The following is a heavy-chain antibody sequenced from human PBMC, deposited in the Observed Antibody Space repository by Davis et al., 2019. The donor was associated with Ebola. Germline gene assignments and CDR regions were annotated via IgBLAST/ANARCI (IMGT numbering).Heavy chain of an antibody. CDR2: ISGSGGST. D-gene: IGHD6-13*01. V-gene: IGHV3-23*01. Sequence: PGGSLRLSCAASGFTFSSYAMSWVRQAPGKGLEWVSAISGSGGSTYYRDSVKGRFTISRDNSKNKLYLQMNSLRAEDTAIYFCVKGLYSLMDVWGKGTTVTV. CDR1: GFTFSSYA. CDR3: VKGLYSLMDV. J-gene: IGHJ6*04.